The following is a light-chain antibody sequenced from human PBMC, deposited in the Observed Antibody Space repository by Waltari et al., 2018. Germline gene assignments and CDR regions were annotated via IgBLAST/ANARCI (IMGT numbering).Light chain of an antibody. Sequence: QSALTQPASVSGSPGQSIPISSTGTSSDVGGYNYVSWYQQHPGKAPKLMIYDVSNRPSGVSNRFSGSKSGNTASLTISGLQAEDEADYYCSSYTISSTVVFGGGTKLTVL. CDR3: SSYTISSTVV. V-gene: IGLV2-14*03. CDR1: SSDVGGYNY. J-gene: IGLJ2*01. CDR2: DVS.